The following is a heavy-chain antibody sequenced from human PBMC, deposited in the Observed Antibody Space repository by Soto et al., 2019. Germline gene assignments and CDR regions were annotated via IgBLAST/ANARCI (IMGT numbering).Heavy chain of an antibody. D-gene: IGHD3-3*01. CDR3: TKDRHPDGIWSFDC. Sequence: QLLESGGNLVQPGGSLRLSCAAAGFTFSTYTMSWVRQAQGKGPEWVAGFYGGGSTSTFYADSVKGRFTISRDNSNNKLFLQMNSLRAEDTAVYYCTKDRHPDGIWSFDCWGQGTLVTVSP. CDR2: FYGGGSTST. CDR1: GFTFSTYT. J-gene: IGHJ4*02. V-gene: IGHV3-23*01.